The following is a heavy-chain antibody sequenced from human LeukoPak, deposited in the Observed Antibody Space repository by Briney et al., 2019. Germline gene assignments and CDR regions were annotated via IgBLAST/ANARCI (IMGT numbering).Heavy chain of an antibody. Sequence: PGGSLRLSCAASGFTFSSYAMGWVRQAAGKGLEWVSIISGSGDSAYYADSVKGRFTISRDNSKNTLYLQMNSLRAEDTAVYYCAGRKKKLEQGDYWGQGTLVTVSS. J-gene: IGHJ4*02. V-gene: IGHV3-23*01. CDR2: ISGSGDSA. CDR3: AGRKKKLEQGDY. CDR1: GFTFSSYA. D-gene: IGHD1/OR15-1a*01.